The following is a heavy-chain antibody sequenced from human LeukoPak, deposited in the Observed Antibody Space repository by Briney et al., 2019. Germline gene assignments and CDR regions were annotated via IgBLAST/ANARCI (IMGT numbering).Heavy chain of an antibody. J-gene: IGHJ6*02. CDR1: KFSFSTYW. CDR2: INSDGSPT. Sequence: GGSLRLSCAASKFSFSTYWVFWVRQAPGKGLVWVSRINSDGSPTDYPDSVQGRFTISRNNAKNTLYLEMNSLRAEHTAVYYCARDVSAAVMPYDYYGMDVWGQGTTVTVSS. CDR3: ARDVSAAVMPYDYYGMDV. D-gene: IGHD2-21*01. V-gene: IGHV3-74*01.